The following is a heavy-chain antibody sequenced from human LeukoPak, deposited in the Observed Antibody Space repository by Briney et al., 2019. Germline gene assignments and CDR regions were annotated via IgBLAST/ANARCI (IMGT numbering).Heavy chain of an antibody. J-gene: IGHJ4*02. CDR3: ARGYYDFWSPDY. CDR1: GGSISSSSYY. Sequence: SETLSLTCTVSGGSISSSSYYWGWIRQPPGKGLEWIGSIYYSGSTYYNPSLKSRVTISVDTSKNQFSLKLSSVTAADTAVYYCARGYYDFWSPDYWGQGTLVTVSS. V-gene: IGHV4-39*07. D-gene: IGHD3-3*01. CDR2: IYYSGST.